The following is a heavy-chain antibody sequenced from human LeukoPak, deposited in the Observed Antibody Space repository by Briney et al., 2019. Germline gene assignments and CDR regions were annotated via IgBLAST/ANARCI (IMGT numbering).Heavy chain of an antibody. D-gene: IGHD2/OR15-2a*01. CDR3: ARHSSRSHPNFDY. Sequence: SETLSLTCTVSGGSISSGGYYWGWIRQPPGMGLEWIGSIYYSGTTYYNPSLESRVTVSVDTSKNQFSLKLSSVTAADTAVYYCARHSSRSHPNFDYWGQGTLVTVSS. J-gene: IGHJ4*02. CDR1: GGSISSGGYY. CDR2: IYYSGTT. V-gene: IGHV4-39*01.